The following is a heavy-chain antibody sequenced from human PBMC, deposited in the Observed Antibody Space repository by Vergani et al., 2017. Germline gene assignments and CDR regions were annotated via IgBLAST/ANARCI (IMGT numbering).Heavy chain of an antibody. CDR2: IRYDATEK. J-gene: IGHJ3*02. Sequence: QVQLVESGGGVVQPGGSLRLSCAASGFTFNTYGMNWVRQAPGKGLEWVAFIRYDATEKYYEDSLKGRFIISRDNSNNTVYLQMNSLRAEDTAVYYCANGGHYDSSGYYEAFDIWGQGTMVTVSS. V-gene: IGHV3-30*02. D-gene: IGHD3-22*01. CDR3: ANGGHYDSSGYYEAFDI. CDR1: GFTFNTYG.